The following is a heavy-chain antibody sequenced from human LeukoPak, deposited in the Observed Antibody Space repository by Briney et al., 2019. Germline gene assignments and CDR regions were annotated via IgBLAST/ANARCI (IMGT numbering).Heavy chain of an antibody. J-gene: IGHJ1*01. Sequence: GASVKVSCKASGGTFNSYAISWVRQAPGQGLEWMGGIIPIFGTTNYARKFRGRVTLTADKSTRTAYMELSSLRSEDTAVYYCARAYGGNSQYFQHWGQGTLVTVSS. CDR1: GGTFNSYA. CDR2: IIPIFGTT. D-gene: IGHD4-23*01. V-gene: IGHV1-69*06. CDR3: ARAYGGNSQYFQH.